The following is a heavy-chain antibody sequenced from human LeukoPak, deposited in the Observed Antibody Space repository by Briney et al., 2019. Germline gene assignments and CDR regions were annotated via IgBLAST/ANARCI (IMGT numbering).Heavy chain of an antibody. D-gene: IGHD1-14*01. J-gene: IGHJ6*03. CDR1: GYSISSGHY. CDR2: IYTSGST. V-gene: IGHV4-4*07. Sequence: PSETLSLTCTVSGYSISSGHYWGWIRQPAGKGLEWTGRIYTSGSTNYNPSLKSRVTMSVDTSKNQFSLKLSSVTAADTAVYYCARGTPPPGDYYMDVWGKGTTVTVSS. CDR3: ARGTPPPGDYYMDV.